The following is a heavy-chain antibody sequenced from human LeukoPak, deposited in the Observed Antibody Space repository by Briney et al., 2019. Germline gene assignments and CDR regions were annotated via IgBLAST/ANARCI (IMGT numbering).Heavy chain of an antibody. D-gene: IGHD2-15*01. J-gene: IGHJ3*02. V-gene: IGHV4-59*11. CDR1: GGSIISHY. CDR2: IYNSGSI. CDR3: ATKVRGGFDI. Sequence: PSETLSLTCAVSGGSIISHYCNWIRQSPGKGLEWIGYIYNSGSINYNPSLKSRVTISVDTSKNQFSLKLSSVTAADTAIYYCATKVRGGFDIWGQGTMVTVSS.